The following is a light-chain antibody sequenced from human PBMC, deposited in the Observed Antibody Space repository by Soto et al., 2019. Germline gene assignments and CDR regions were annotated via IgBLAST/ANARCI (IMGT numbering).Light chain of an antibody. CDR3: QQYGSSAWT. V-gene: IGKV3-20*01. J-gene: IGKJ1*01. Sequence: EIVLTQSPGTLSLSPGESATLSCRASQSVSSSYVAWYQQKPGQAPRLLIYGASSRATGIPDRFSGSGSGTDFTLTISRLEPEDFAVYYCQQYGSSAWTFGQGTKVEIK. CDR1: QSVSSSY. CDR2: GAS.